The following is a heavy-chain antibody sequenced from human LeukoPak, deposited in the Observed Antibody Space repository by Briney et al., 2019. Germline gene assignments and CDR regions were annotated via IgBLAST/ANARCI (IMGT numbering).Heavy chain of an antibody. J-gene: IGHJ4*02. V-gene: IGHV1-18*01. Sequence: VKVSCKASGYTFTSYGISWVRQAPGQGLEWMGWISAYNGNTNYAQKLQGRVTMTTDTSTSTAYMELRSLRSDDTAVYYCARDLYTMVRGVIDYWGQGTLVTVSS. CDR1: GYTFTSYG. CDR2: ISAYNGNT. CDR3: ARDLYTMVRGVIDY. D-gene: IGHD3-10*01.